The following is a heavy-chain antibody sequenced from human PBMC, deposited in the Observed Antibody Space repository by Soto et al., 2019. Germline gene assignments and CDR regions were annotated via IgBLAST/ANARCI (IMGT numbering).Heavy chain of an antibody. D-gene: IGHD3-22*01. V-gene: IGHV4-59*01. CDR2: IFYSGNT. J-gene: IGHJ4*02. CDR3: ARNGDNYSKGVFDY. Sequence: LSLTCTVSGGSISSYYWSWVRQPPGKGLEWIGYIFYSGNTNYRPSLKSRVTISVDTSKNQFSLKLSSVTAADTAVYYCARNGDNYSKGVFDYWGQGTPVTVFS. CDR1: GGSISSYY.